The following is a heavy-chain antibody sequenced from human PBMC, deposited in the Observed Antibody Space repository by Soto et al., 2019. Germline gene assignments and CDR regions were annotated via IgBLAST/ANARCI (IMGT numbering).Heavy chain of an antibody. CDR3: ARHPLGEYYYDSSDQHQNWFDP. V-gene: IGHV4-39*01. J-gene: IGHJ5*02. CDR1: GGSISSSSYY. CDR2: IYYSGST. Sequence: QLQLQESGPGLVKPSETLSLTCTVSGGSISSSSYYWGWIRQPPGKGLEWIGSIYYSGSTYYNPSLKSRVTISVDTSKNQFSLKLSSVTAAVTAVYYCARHPLGEYYYDSSDQHQNWFDPWGQGTLVTVSS. D-gene: IGHD3-22*01.